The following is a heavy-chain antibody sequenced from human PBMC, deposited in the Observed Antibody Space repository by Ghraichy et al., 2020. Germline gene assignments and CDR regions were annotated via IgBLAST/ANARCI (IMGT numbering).Heavy chain of an antibody. J-gene: IGHJ4*02. D-gene: IGHD6-13*01. CDR3: ARDLVGGFIAAAGYLDY. CDR2: ISAYNGNT. CDR1: GYTFTSYG. Sequence: ASVKVSCKASGYTFTSYGISWVRQAPGQGLEWMGWISAYNGNTNYAQKLQGRVTMTTDTSTSTAYMELRSLRSDDTAVYYCARDLVGGFIAAAGYLDYWGQGTLVTVSS. V-gene: IGHV1-18*01.